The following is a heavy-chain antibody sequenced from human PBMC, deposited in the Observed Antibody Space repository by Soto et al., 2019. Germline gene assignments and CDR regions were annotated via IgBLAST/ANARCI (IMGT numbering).Heavy chain of an antibody. CDR3: ALAGEYYDFWSGYYNPHPYEY. Sequence: TLSLTCTVSGGSISSGGYYWSWIRQHPWKCLEWIGYIYYSGSTYYNPSLKSRVTISVDTSKNQVSLKLSSVTAADTAVYYCALAGEYYDFWSGYYNPHPYEYWGQGTLVHVSS. CDR1: GGSISSGGYY. J-gene: IGHJ4*02. V-gene: IGHV4-31*03. D-gene: IGHD3-3*01. CDR2: IYYSGST.